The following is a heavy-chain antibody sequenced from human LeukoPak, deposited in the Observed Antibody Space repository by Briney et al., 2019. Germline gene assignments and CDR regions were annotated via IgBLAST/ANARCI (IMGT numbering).Heavy chain of an antibody. CDR3: ARYPGASGDSYYFDY. Sequence: SETLSLTCTVSGGSVTTYHWSWIRQPPGKGLEWIGYIYYSGSINYNPSLNSRVTISLDTSKNEFSLKLRSVTAADTAVYYCARYPGASGDSYYFDYWGQGARVTVSS. CDR1: GGSVTTYH. J-gene: IGHJ4*02. V-gene: IGHV4-59*02. CDR2: IYYSGSI. D-gene: IGHD4-17*01.